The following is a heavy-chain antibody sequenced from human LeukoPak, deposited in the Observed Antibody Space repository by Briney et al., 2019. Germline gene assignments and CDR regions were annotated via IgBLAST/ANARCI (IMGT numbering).Heavy chain of an antibody. Sequence: GGSLRLSCVASGFTFSSYYMSWVRQAPGKGLEWVAHIDPDGNDKYYVDSVKGRFTISRDNAKNSLYLQVNSLRAEDTAVYYCAKDVAARTTGYFDYWGQGTLVTVSS. D-gene: IGHD6-6*01. CDR1: GFTFSSYY. CDR2: IDPDGNDK. J-gene: IGHJ4*02. CDR3: AKDVAARTTGYFDY. V-gene: IGHV3-7*01.